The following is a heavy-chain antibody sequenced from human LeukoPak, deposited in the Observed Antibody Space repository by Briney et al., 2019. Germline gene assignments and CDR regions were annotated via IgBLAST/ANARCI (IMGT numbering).Heavy chain of an antibody. CDR1: GFTFSSYE. CDR3: AKGDDSSGYSMGLTDAFDI. J-gene: IGHJ3*02. V-gene: IGHV3-48*03. CDR2: ISSSGSTI. Sequence: AGGSLRLSCAASGFTFSSYEMNWVRQAPGKGLEWVSYISSSGSTIYYADSVKGRFTISRDNAKNSLYLQMNSLRDEDTAVYYCAKGDDSSGYSMGLTDAFDIWGQGTMVTVS. D-gene: IGHD3-22*01.